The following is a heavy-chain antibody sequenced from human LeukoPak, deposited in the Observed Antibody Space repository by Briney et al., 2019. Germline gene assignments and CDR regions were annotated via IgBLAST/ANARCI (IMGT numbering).Heavy chain of an antibody. V-gene: IGHV3-74*03. J-gene: IGHJ4*02. CDR3: ARVPHGEGYFDS. Sequence: GGSLRLSCAASGFTFSSYWMHWVRQAPGKGLVWVSRINSDGSTTYADSVKGRFTISRDNAKNTLYLQMDSLRGKDTAVYYCARVPHGEGYFDSWGQGTLVTVSS. CDR2: INSDGST. CDR1: GFTFSSYW.